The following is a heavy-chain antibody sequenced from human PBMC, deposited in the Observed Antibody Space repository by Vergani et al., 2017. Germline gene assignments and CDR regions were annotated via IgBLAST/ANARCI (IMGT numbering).Heavy chain of an antibody. Sequence: EVQLVESGEGLVQPGRSLRLSCTASGFTLGDYAMSWFRQAPGKGLEGVGFIRSKAYGGTTEYAASVKGRFTISRDDSKSIAYLQMNSLKTEDTAVYYCTREVEYYYDSSGYYSYFDYWGQGTLVTVSS. CDR3: TREVEYYYDSSGYYSYFDY. J-gene: IGHJ4*02. CDR2: IRSKAYGGTT. V-gene: IGHV3-49*03. CDR1: GFTLGDYA. D-gene: IGHD3-22*01.